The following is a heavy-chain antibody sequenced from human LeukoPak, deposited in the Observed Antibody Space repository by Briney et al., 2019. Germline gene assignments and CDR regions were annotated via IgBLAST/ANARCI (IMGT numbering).Heavy chain of an antibody. Sequence: GGSLRLSCAASIFSLSDNWMSWVRQAPGKGLEWVANIKEDGREKFYVDSVKGRFTISRDNAKNSLYLQMNSLRVEDTAVYYCARVPQVMIQGVVRYYYYYMDVWGKGTTVTVSS. V-gene: IGHV3-7*01. CDR3: ARVPQVMIQGVVRYYYYYMDV. CDR2: IKEDGREK. D-gene: IGHD3-10*01. CDR1: IFSLSDNW. J-gene: IGHJ6*03.